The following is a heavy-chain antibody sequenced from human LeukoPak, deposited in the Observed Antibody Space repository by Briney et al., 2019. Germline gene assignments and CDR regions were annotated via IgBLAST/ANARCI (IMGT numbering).Heavy chain of an antibody. CDR1: QYTFSRHD. J-gene: IGHJ4*02. Sequence: APERVSPTALQYTFSRHDVHCGRQAPGQRLERSGWIYANGGGTNYAQKLRGRVTMTRDTSISTGYMELRGLKSDDTAMYYCARVVGFGDFPFNYGGQGTLVTVSS. V-gene: IGHV1-2*02. D-gene: IGHD4-17*01. CDR2: IYANGGGT. CDR3: ARVVGFGDFPFNY.